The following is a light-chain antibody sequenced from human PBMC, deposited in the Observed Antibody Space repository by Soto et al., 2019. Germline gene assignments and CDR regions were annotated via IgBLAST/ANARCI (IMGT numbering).Light chain of an antibody. J-gene: IGKJ2*01. CDR3: QRYHVWPFA. Sequence: EIVLTQSPATLSVSPGEIVTLSCRASETLISFLAWYQQKPGQAPRLLIYGASTRATGVPARFSGSGSATDFTLTISRLQSEDFAVYYCQRYHVWPFAVGQGTQLAI. V-gene: IGKV3-15*01. CDR1: ETLISF. CDR2: GAS.